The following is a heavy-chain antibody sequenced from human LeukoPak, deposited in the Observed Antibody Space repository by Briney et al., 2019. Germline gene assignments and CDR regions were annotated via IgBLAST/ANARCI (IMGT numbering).Heavy chain of an antibody. V-gene: IGHV3-33*01. Sequence: PGGSLRLSCAASGFPFSSYGMHWVRQAPGKGLEWVAVIWYDGSNKYYADSVKGRFTISRDNSKNTLYLQMNSLRAEDTAVYYCARAASRYSYGYRLDYWGQGALVTVSS. D-gene: IGHD5-18*01. CDR1: GFPFSSYG. CDR2: IWYDGSNK. J-gene: IGHJ4*02. CDR3: ARAASRYSYGYRLDY.